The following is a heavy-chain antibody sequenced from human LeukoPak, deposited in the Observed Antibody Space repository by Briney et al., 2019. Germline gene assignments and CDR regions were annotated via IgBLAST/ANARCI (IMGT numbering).Heavy chain of an antibody. J-gene: IGHJ6*02. CDR2: ISNNGGYT. CDR3: TSDSPDYGMDV. Sequence: GGSLRLSCAASGFTFSSSAVSWVRQAPGKGLEWVSAISNNGGYTYYADSVQGRFTISRDNAKNTLYLQMNSLRAEDTAVYYCTSDSPDYGMDVWGQGTTVIVSS. V-gene: IGHV3-23*01. D-gene: IGHD2-21*01. CDR1: GFTFSSSA.